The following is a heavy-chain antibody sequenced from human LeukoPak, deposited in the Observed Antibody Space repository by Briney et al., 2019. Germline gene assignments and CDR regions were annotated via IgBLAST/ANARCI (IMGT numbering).Heavy chain of an antibody. Sequence: GGSLRLSCAASGFTFSSYAMSWVRQAPGKGLEWVSAISGSGGSTYYADSVKGRFTISRDNAKNSLYLQMNSLRAEDTAVYYCATDSSLHLGYYFDYWGQGTLVSVSS. J-gene: IGHJ4*02. D-gene: IGHD5-24*01. V-gene: IGHV3-23*01. CDR1: GFTFSSYA. CDR2: ISGSGGST. CDR3: ATDSSLHLGYYFDY.